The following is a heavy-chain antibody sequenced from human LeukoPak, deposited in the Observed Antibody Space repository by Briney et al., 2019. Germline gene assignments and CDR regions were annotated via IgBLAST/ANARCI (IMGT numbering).Heavy chain of an antibody. CDR1: GYTFTGYY. CDR2: INPNSGGT. D-gene: IGHD6-19*01. J-gene: IGHJ4*02. CDR3: AREMGTGYSSGWTYLDY. Sequence: ASVKVSCKASGYTFTGYYMHWVRQAPGQGLEWTGWINPNSGGTNYAQKFQGRVTMTRDTSISTACMELSRLRSDDTAVYYCAREMGTGYSSGWTYLDYWGQGTLVTVSS. V-gene: IGHV1-2*02.